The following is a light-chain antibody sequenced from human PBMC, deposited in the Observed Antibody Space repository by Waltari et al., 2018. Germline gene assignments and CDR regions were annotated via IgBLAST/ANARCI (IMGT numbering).Light chain of an antibody. Sequence: QSVLTQPPSVSGAPGQRVTISCTGSSSNHGADYDVQWYQQLPGTAPKLLIYGNNNRPSGVPERFSGSKSGTSASLAITGLQAEDEADYFCQSYDSSLSDSYVFGTGTKVTVL. CDR2: GNN. J-gene: IGLJ1*01. CDR3: QSYDSSLSDSYV. CDR1: SSNHGADYD. V-gene: IGLV1-40*01.